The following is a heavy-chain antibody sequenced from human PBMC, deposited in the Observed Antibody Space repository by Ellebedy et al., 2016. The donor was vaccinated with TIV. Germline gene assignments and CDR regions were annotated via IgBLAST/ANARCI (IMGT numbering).Heavy chain of an antibody. CDR1: GYTFTSYG. V-gene: IGHV1-18*01. CDR3: ARERESTCYFDY. D-gene: IGHD5/OR15-5a*01. CDR2: ISAYNGNT. J-gene: IGHJ4*01. Sequence: AASVKVSCKASGYTFTSYGISWVRQAPGQGLEWMGWISAYNGNTNYAQKLQGRVTMTRDTSTSTVYMELSSLRSEDTAVYFCARERESTCYFDYWGHGTLLTVS.